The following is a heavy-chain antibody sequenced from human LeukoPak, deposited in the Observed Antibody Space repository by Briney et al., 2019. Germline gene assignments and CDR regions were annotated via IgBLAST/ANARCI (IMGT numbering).Heavy chain of an antibody. J-gene: IGHJ6*02. CDR3: ARDDDYGDYSYYYYYGMDV. CDR1: GYTFTSYG. V-gene: IGHV1-18*01. CDR2: ISAYNGNT. Sequence: ASVKVSCKASGYTFTSYGISWVRQAPGQGLEWMGWISAYNGNTNYAQKLQGRVTMTTDTSTSTAYMELRSLRSDDTAVYYCARDDDYGDYSYYYYYGMDVWGQGTTVTVSS. D-gene: IGHD4-17*01.